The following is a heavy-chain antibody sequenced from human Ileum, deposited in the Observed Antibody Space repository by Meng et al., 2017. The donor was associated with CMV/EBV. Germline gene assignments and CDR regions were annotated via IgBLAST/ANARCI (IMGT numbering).Heavy chain of an antibody. V-gene: IGHV1-2*02. D-gene: IGHD4-17*01. Sequence: ASVKVSCKASGYTFTDNFVHWVRQAPGQGLEWMGWISPTSGGTFYAQNFQGRVTMTRDTSINTAYMELRRLTSDDTAVYYCARHGDYLDVWGQGTTVTVSS. CDR3: ARHGDYLDV. J-gene: IGHJ6*02. CDR1: GYTFTDNF. CDR2: ISPTSGGT.